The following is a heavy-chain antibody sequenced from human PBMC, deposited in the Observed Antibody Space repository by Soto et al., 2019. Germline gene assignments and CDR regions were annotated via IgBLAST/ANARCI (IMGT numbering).Heavy chain of an antibody. CDR3: AKDTYYHDSSGYYTFDY. V-gene: IGHV3-30*18. CDR2: TSYEGSKE. CDR1: GFIFSSYG. J-gene: IGHJ4*02. D-gene: IGHD3-22*01. Sequence: EGSLRLSCAASGFIFSSYGMHWVRQAPGKGLEWVAGTSYEGSKEYYTDSVKGRFTISRDNSKSTVYLQMSSLRDDDTAVYYCAKDTYYHDSSGYYTFDYWGQGTL.